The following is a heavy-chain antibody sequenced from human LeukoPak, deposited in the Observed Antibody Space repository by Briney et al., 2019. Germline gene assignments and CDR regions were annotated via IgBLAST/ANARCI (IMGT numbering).Heavy chain of an antibody. CDR3: AREGRWFGELLFNYYYGMDV. CDR1: GFTFSSYG. Sequence: PGRSLRLSCAASGFTFSSYGMHWVRQAPGKGLEWVAVIWHDGSNKYYADSVKGRFTISRDNSKNTLYLQMNSLRAEDTAVYYCAREGRWFGELLFNYYYGMDVWGQGTTVTVSS. V-gene: IGHV3-33*01. CDR2: IWHDGSNK. D-gene: IGHD3-10*01. J-gene: IGHJ6*02.